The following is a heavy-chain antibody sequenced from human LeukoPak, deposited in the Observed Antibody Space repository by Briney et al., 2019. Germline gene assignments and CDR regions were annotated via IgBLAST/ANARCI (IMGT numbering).Heavy chain of an antibody. D-gene: IGHD3-22*01. V-gene: IGHV3-33*06. J-gene: IGHJ4*02. CDR2: VWYDGSNK. CDR1: GFTFSSYG. CDR3: AKDRDSIGFDY. Sequence: GRSLRLSCAASGFTFSSYGMHWVRQAPGKGLEWVAVVWYDGSNKYYTDSVKGRFTISRDNSKNTLDLQMNSLRPEDTAVYYCAKDRDSIGFDYWGQGTLVTVSS.